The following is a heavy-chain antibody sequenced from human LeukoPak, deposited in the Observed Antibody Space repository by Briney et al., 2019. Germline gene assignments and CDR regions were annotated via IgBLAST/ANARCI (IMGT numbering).Heavy chain of an antibody. CDR2: IKSKTDGGTT. V-gene: IGHV3-15*01. J-gene: IGHJ3*02. Sequence: PGGSLRLSCAASGLTFSNAWMSWVRQAPGKGLEWVGRIKSKTDGGTTDYAAPVKGRFTISRDDSKNSLYLQMNSLKTEDTAVYYCARDGLRYFDWFSIWGQGTMVTVSS. CDR1: GLTFSNAW. D-gene: IGHD3-9*01. CDR3: ARDGLRYFDWFSI.